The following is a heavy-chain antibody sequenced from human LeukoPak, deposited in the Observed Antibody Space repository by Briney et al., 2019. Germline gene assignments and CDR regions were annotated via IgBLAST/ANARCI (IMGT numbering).Heavy chain of an antibody. CDR2: IYYSGST. Sequence: PSETLSLTCTVSGGSISSYCWSWIRQPPGKGLEWIGYIYYSGSTSYNPSLKSRVTISVDTSENQFSLKLSSVTAADTAVYYCARDGSGSGWANWGQGTLVTVSS. CDR3: ARDGSGSGWAN. J-gene: IGHJ4*02. CDR1: GGSISSYC. D-gene: IGHD6-19*01. V-gene: IGHV4-59*01.